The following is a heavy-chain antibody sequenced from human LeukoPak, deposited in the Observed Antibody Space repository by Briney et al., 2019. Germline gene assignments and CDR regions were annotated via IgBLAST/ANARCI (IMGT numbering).Heavy chain of an antibody. CDR1: GGSISSGSYY. D-gene: IGHD2/OR15-2a*01. CDR2: IYTSGST. CDR3: ARILRERDAFDI. J-gene: IGHJ3*02. V-gene: IGHV4-61*02. Sequence: PSQTLPLTCTVSGGSISSGSYYWSWIRQPAGKGLEWIGRIYTSGSTNYNPSLKSRVTISVDTSKNQFSLKLSSVTAADTAVYYCARILRERDAFDIWGQGTMVTVSS.